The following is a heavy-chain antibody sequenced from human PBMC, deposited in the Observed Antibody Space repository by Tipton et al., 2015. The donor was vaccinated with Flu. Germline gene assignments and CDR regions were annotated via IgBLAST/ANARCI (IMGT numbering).Heavy chain of an antibody. J-gene: IGHJ4*02. CDR2: IKQDGSEK. CDR1: GFTFSSYW. Sequence: FLRLSCAASGFTFSSYWMSWVRQAPGKGLEWVANIKQDGSEKYYVDSVKGRFTISRDNAKNSLYLQMNSLRAEDTAVYYCARDHRYFDWFPDYWGQGTLVTVSS. CDR3: ARDHRYFDWFPDY. V-gene: IGHV3-7*01. D-gene: IGHD3-9*01.